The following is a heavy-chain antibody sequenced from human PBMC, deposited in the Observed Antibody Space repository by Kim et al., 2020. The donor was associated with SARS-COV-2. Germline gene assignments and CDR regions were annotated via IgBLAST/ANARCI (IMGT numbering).Heavy chain of an antibody. CDR1: GFTVSSNY. D-gene: IGHD1-26*01. V-gene: IGHV3-53*01. CDR2: ISSGGST. CDR3: ATRYSGSYSHYYGLDV. Sequence: GGSLRHSCAASGFTVSSNYMSWVRQAPGKGLEWVSIISSGGSTYYADSVKGRFTISRVNSKNTLYLQMNSLRVEDTAVYYCATRYSGSYSHYYGLDVWG. J-gene: IGHJ6*02.